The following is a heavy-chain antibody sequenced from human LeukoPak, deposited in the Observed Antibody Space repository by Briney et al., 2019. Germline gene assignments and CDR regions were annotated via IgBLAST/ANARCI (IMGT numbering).Heavy chain of an antibody. CDR2: INHSGST. V-gene: IGHV4-34*01. CDR1: GGSFSGYY. Sequence: PSETLSLTCAVYGGSFSGYYWSWIRQPPGKGLEWIGEINHSGSTNYNPSLKSRVTISVDTSKNQFSLKLSSVTAADTAVYYCARAPRPYYFDYWGQGTLVTVSS. CDR3: ARAPRPYYFDY. J-gene: IGHJ4*02.